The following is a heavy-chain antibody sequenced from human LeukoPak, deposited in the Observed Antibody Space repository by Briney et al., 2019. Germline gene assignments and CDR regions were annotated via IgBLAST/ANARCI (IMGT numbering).Heavy chain of an antibody. D-gene: IGHD4-17*01. CDR3: ARRASLGSVTTPGDY. CDR2: IYHSGST. V-gene: IGHV4-4*02. J-gene: IGHJ4*02. Sequence: PSGTLSLTCAVSGGSISSSNWWSWVRQPPGKGLEWIGEIYHSGSTNYNPSLKSRVTISVDKSKNQFSLKLSSVTAADTAVYYCARRASLGSVTTPGDYWGQGTLVTVSS. CDR1: GGSISSSNW.